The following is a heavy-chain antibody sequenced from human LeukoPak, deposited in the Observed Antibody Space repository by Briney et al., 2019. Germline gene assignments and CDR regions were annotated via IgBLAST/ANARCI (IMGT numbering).Heavy chain of an antibody. Sequence: SETLSLTCTVSGGSISSYYWSWIRQPPGKGLEWIGYIYYSGSTNYNPSLESRVTISVDTSKNQFSLKLSSVTAADTAVYYCARLYCSGGSCKNHYYYYYMDVWGKGTTVTVSS. CDR3: ARLYCSGGSCKNHYYYYYMDV. CDR1: GGSISSYY. J-gene: IGHJ6*03. CDR2: IYYSGST. V-gene: IGHV4-59*01. D-gene: IGHD2-15*01.